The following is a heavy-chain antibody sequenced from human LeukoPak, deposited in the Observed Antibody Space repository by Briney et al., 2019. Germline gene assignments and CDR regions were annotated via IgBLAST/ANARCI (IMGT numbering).Heavy chain of an antibody. CDR3: ARNTETAIPLPYYFDY. D-gene: IGHD2-21*02. J-gene: IGHJ4*02. CDR1: GGTFSSYA. Sequence: SVKVSCKASGGTFSSYAISWVRQAPGQGLEWMGGIIPIFGTANYAQKFQGRVTITRDTSASTAYMDLSSLRSEDTAVYYCARNTETAIPLPYYFDYWGQGTLVTVSS. V-gene: IGHV1-69*05. CDR2: IIPIFGTA.